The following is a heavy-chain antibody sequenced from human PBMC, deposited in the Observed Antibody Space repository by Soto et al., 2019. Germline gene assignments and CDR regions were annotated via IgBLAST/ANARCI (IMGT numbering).Heavy chain of an antibody. V-gene: IGHV3-21*06. CDR2: ISSTTNYI. J-gene: IGHJ4*02. CDR1: GFTFTRYS. Sequence: VGSVRLSCAASGFTFTRYSMNWVRQAPGKGLEWVSSISSTTNYIYYGDSMKGRFIISRDNAKNSLYLEMNSLRAEDTAVYYCARESEDLTSNFDYWGQGTLVTVSS. CDR3: ARESEDLTSNFDY.